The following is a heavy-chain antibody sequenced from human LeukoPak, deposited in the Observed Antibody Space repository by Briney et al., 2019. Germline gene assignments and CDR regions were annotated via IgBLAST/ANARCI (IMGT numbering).Heavy chain of an antibody. V-gene: IGHV3-64D*06. D-gene: IGHD6-13*01. CDR3: AKDSSSWYYFDY. J-gene: IGHJ4*02. CDR2: ISSNSDNT. Sequence: GGSLRLSCSASGFSFSSHAMHWVRQAPGRGLEYVSTISSNSDNTFYAASVKGRFTISRDNSKNTLYLQMSSLRAEDTAFYYCAKDSSSWYYFDYWGQGTLVTVSS. CDR1: GFSFSSHA.